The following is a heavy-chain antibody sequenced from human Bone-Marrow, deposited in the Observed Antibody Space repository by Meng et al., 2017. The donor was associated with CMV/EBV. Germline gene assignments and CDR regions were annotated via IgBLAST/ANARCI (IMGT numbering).Heavy chain of an antibody. Sequence: ASVKVSCKASGYTFTGHYMHWVRQAPGQGLEWMGWINPNSGGTNYAQKFQGRVTMTRDTSISTAYMEVSRLRFDDTAVYYCARDPGNYGIVWGQGTLVTVSS. CDR1: GYTFTGHY. CDR3: ARDPGNYGIV. D-gene: IGHD1-7*01. V-gene: IGHV1-2*02. J-gene: IGHJ4*02. CDR2: INPNSGGT.